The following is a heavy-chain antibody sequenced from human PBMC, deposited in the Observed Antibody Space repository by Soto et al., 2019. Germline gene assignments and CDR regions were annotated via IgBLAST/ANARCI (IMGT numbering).Heavy chain of an antibody. Sequence: QITLKESGPTLVKPTQTLTLTCTFSGFSLSTSGVGVGWIRQPPGKALEGLALIYWDDDKRYSPYLKSRLTINKASSKNQIVRTMTNMDPVDTATYYCAHSGGRPACLSEYYFDFWGQGTLVTVSS. CDR3: AHSGGRPACLSEYYFDF. V-gene: IGHV2-5*02. J-gene: IGHJ4*02. CDR1: GFSLSTSGVG. CDR2: IYWDDDK. D-gene: IGHD2-2*01.